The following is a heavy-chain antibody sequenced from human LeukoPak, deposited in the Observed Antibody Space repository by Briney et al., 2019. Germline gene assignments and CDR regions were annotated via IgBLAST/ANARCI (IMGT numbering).Heavy chain of an antibody. J-gene: IGHJ4*02. V-gene: IGHV4-61*09. Sequence: SETLSLTCTVSGGSISSSNYYWSWIRQPAGKGLEWIGHIYTSGSTNYNPSLKSRVTISVDTSKNQFSLKLSSVTAADTAVYYCAREGYDSLWGQGTLVTVSS. CDR3: AREGYDSL. CDR2: IYTSGST. D-gene: IGHD3-3*01. CDR1: GGSISSSNYY.